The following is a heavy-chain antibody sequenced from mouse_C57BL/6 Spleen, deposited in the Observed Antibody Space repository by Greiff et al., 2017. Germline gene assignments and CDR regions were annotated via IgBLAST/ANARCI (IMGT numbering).Heavy chain of an antibody. Sequence: VQLQQPGAELVKPGASVKMSCKASGYTFTSYWITWVKQRPGQGLEWIGEIYPGSGSTNYNEKFKSKATLTVATSSSTAYMQLSSLTSEDSAVYYCARDSYYRGAYWGQGTLVTVSA. D-gene: IGHD2-12*01. CDR3: ARDSYYRGAY. V-gene: IGHV1-55*01. J-gene: IGHJ3*01. CDR1: GYTFTSYW. CDR2: IYPGSGST.